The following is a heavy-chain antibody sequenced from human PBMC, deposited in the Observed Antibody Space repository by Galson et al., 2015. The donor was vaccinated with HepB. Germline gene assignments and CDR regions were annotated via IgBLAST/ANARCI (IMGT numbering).Heavy chain of an antibody. V-gene: IGHV3-48*01. D-gene: IGHD3-22*01. CDR1: GFSFNTYS. J-gene: IGHJ5*02. CDR3: ASGYYYDSSGYFVNWFDP. CDR2: ISWGSITI. Sequence: SLRLSCAGSGFSFNTYSMNWVRQAPGKGLEWVSYISWGSITIFYADSMKGRFTIFRDNAKSSLYLQINSLRAEDTAVYYCASGYYYDSSGYFVNWFDPWGQGTLVTVSS.